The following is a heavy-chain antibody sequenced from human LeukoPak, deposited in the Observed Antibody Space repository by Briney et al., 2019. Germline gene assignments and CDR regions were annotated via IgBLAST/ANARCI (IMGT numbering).Heavy chain of an antibody. J-gene: IGHJ6*03. V-gene: IGHV4-34*01. CDR2: INHSGST. D-gene: IGHD2-2*02. Sequence: PSETLSLTCAVYGGSFSGYYWSWIRQPPGKGLEWGGAINHSGSTNYNPSLKSRVTISVDTSKNQFSLKLSSVTAADTAVYYCARNSYCSSTSCYRAPEYYYYYYYMDVWGKGTTVTVSS. CDR1: GGSFSGYY. CDR3: ARNSYCSSTSCYRAPEYYYYYYYMDV.